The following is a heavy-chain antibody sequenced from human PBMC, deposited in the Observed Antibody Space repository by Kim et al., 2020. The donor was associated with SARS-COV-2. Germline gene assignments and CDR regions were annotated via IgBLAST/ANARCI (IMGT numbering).Heavy chain of an antibody. CDR3: ARHGGYSSSWYIGR. CDR2: IYYSGST. V-gene: IGHV4-39*01. Sequence: SETLSLTCTVSGGSISSSSYYWGWIRQPPGKGLEWIGSIYYSGSTYYNPSLKSRVTISVDTSKNQFSLKLSSVTAADTAVYYCARHGGYSSSWYIGRWGQGTLVTVSS. J-gene: IGHJ4*02. CDR1: GGSISSSSYY. D-gene: IGHD6-13*01.